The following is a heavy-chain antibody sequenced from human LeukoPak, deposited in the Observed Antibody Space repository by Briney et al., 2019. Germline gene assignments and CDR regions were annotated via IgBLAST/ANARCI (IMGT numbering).Heavy chain of an antibody. Sequence: SETLSLTCTVSGGSISSYYWSWIRQPPGKGLEWIGEINHSGSTNYNPSLKSRVTISVDTSKNQFSLKLSSVTAADTAVYYCARVVTIFGVVKDGMDVWGQGTTVTVSS. CDR3: ARVVTIFGVVKDGMDV. CDR2: INHSGST. CDR1: GGSISSYY. J-gene: IGHJ6*02. D-gene: IGHD3-3*01. V-gene: IGHV4-34*01.